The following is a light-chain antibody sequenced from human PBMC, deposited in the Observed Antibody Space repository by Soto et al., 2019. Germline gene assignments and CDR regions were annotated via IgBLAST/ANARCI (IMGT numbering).Light chain of an antibody. V-gene: IGKV3-20*01. CDR1: QSVGGD. Sequence: VMTQSPATLSVSPGERATLSCRASQSVGGDLAWYQQKPGQAPRLLIYGASSRAPGIPDRFSGSGSGTDFTLTISRLEPEDFAVYYCQQYGSSGTFGQGTKVDIK. CDR3: QQYGSSGT. CDR2: GAS. J-gene: IGKJ1*01.